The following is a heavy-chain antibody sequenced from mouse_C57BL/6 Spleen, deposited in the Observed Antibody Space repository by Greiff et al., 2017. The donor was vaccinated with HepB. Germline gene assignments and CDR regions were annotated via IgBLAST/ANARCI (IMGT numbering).Heavy chain of an antibody. CDR1: GYTFTSYW. Sequence: QVQLKQPGAELVKPGASVKLSCKASGYTFTSYWMHWVKQRPGQGLEWIGMIHPNSGSTNYNEKFKSKATLTVDKSSSTAYMQLSSLTSEDSAVYYCARRENYYAMDYWGQGTSVTVSS. V-gene: IGHV1-64*01. CDR3: ARRENYYAMDY. CDR2: IHPNSGST. J-gene: IGHJ4*01.